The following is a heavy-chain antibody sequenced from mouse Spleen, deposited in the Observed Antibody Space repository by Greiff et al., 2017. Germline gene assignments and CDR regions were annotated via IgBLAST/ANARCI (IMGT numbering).Heavy chain of an antibody. CDR2: IDPENGDT. J-gene: IGHJ3*01. CDR1: GFNIKDDY. V-gene: IGHV14-4*01. D-gene: IGHD2-2*01. CDR3: TTNGYDGGFAY. Sequence: VQLQQSGAELVRPGASVKLSCTASGFNIKDDYMHWVKQRPEQGLEWIGWIDPENGDTEYASKFQGKATITADTSSNTAYLQLSSLTSEDTAVYYCTTNGYDGGFAYWGQGTLVTVSA.